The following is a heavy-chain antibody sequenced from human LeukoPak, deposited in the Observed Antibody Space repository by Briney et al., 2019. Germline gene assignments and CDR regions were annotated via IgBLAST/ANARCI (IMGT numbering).Heavy chain of an antibody. D-gene: IGHD4-23*01. CDR1: GYTFTSYD. J-gene: IGHJ5*02. Sequence: ASVKVSCKASGYTFTSYDINWVRQATGQGLEWMGWMNPNSGNTGYAQKYQGRVTITRNTSISTAYMELSSLRSEDTAVYYCATSGGSVREFDPWGQGTLVTVSS. V-gene: IGHV1-8*03. CDR3: ATSGGSVREFDP. CDR2: MNPNSGNT.